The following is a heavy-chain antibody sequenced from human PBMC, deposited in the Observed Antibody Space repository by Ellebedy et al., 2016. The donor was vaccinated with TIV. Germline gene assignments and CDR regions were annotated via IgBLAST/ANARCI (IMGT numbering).Heavy chain of an antibody. V-gene: IGHV3-23*01. Sequence: PGGSLRLSCPASGFTFSSLPMTWVRQAPGKGLQWVATIGGDNAVHYADSVEGRFTVSRDNSKNTVFLQMNGLRVEDAAIYYCVAEVYSNGHAGCFDYWGQGALVTVSS. CDR2: IGGDNAV. CDR1: GFTFSSLP. D-gene: IGHD3-22*01. CDR3: VAEVYSNGHAGCFDY. J-gene: IGHJ4*02.